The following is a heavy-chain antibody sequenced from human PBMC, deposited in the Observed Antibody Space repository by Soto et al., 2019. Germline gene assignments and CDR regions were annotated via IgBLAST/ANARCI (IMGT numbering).Heavy chain of an antibody. D-gene: IGHD4-4*01. CDR1: GYTFTSYG. Sequence: GASVKVSCKASGYTFTSYGISWVRQAPGQGLEWMGWISAYNGNTNYAQKFQGRVTITADKSTSTAYMELSSLRSEDTAVYYCARDLAPVIDAFDIWGQGTMVTVSS. J-gene: IGHJ3*02. CDR3: ARDLAPVIDAFDI. V-gene: IGHV1-18*01. CDR2: ISAYNGNT.